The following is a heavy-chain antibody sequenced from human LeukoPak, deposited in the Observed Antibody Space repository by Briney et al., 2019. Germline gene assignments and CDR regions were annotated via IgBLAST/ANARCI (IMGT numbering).Heavy chain of an antibody. V-gene: IGHV3-23*01. CDR3: AGSWDIVVVPAAMPCWFDP. CDR1: GFTFSSYA. J-gene: IGHJ5*02. D-gene: IGHD2-2*01. CDR2: ISGSGGST. Sequence: GGSLRLSCAASGFTFSSYAMRWVRQAPGKGLEWVSAISGSGGSTYYADSVKGRFTISRDNSKNTLYLQMNSLRAEDTAVYYCAGSWDIVVVPAAMPCWFDPWGQGTLVTVSS.